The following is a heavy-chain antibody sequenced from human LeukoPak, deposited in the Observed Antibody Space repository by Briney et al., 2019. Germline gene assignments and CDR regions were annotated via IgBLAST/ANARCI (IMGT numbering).Heavy chain of an antibody. CDR1: KFTFSHYG. D-gene: IGHD4-11*01. V-gene: IGHV3-33*06. CDR3: AKDAQRGFDYSNSLEY. Sequence: GGSLRLSCAAAKFTFSHYGMHWVRQAPGKGLEWVAVIWPDGSNQYHADSVKGRFTISRDNSKNTVYLQMNSLRVEDTGVYYCAKDAQRGFDYSNSLEYWGQGILVTVSS. J-gene: IGHJ4*02. CDR2: IWPDGSNQ.